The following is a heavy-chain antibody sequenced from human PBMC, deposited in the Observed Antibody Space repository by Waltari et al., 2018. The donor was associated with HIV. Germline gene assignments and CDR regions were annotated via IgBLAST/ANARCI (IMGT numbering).Heavy chain of an antibody. CDR3: ASARETMGVDFDS. V-gene: IGHV1-69*08. D-gene: IGHD3-10*01. CDR2: AIPMFGTA. Sequence: QVQLVQSGAEVKKPGSSVKVSCKASGGAFVSHTFNWVRQAPGQGLEWMGRAIPMFGTANYARKFQGRVTITADKSTTTAYMELSGLRIDDTAVYYCASARETMGVDFDSWGQGTLVTVS. J-gene: IGHJ5*01. CDR1: GGAFVSHT.